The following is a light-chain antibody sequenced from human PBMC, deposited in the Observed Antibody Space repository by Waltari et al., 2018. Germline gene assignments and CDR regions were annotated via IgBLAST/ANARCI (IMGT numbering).Light chain of an antibody. CDR2: GAS. CDR3: QQYGSSPWT. CDR1: HSVSSSS. Sequence: TVLTQSPGTLSLSPGERATLSCRASHSVSSSSLAWYQLKSGQAPRLLIYGASRRATGIPDRFSGSGSGTDCTLTISKLEPEDFAVYYCQQYGSSPWTFGQGTKVEVK. V-gene: IGKV3-20*01. J-gene: IGKJ1*01.